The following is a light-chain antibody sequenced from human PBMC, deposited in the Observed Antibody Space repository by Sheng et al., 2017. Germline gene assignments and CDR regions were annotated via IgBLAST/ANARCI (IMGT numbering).Light chain of an antibody. Sequence: EIVLTQSPATLFLSPGERATLSCRASQSVSTYLAWYQHKPGQTPRLLIYDASSRATGIPARFSGSGSGTDFTLTISSLEPEDFAVYYCQQRSNWPLTFGGGTKVEIK. CDR2: DAS. J-gene: IGKJ4*01. V-gene: IGKV3-11*01. CDR1: QSVSTY. CDR3: QQRSNWPLT.